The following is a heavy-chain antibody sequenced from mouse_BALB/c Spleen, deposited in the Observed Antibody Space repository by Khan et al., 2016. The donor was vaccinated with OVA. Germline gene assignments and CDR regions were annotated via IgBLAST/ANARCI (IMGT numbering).Heavy chain of an antibody. J-gene: IGHJ4*01. Sequence: EVQLQESGPGLVKPSQSLSLTCTVTGYSITSDYAWNWIRQYPGNKLEWMGYISYSGSTSYIPSLKSRISITREPSKNQFFLQLNSVTTEDTGTYYCARGHYYGYGAMDYWGQGTSVTVSS. D-gene: IGHD1-2*01. CDR2: ISYSGST. CDR1: GYSITSDYA. V-gene: IGHV3-2*02. CDR3: ARGHYYGYGAMDY.